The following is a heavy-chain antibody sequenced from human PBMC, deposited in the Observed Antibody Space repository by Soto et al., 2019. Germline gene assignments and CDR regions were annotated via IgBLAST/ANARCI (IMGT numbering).Heavy chain of an antibody. D-gene: IGHD3-9*01. CDR2: IIPIFGTA. CDR1: GGTFSSYA. J-gene: IGHJ4*02. Sequence: QVQLVQSGAEVKKPGSSVKVSCKASGGTFSSYAISWVRPAPGQGLEWMGGIIPIFGTANYAQKFQGRVTITAEESTSTAYMEVSSLRSEDTAVYYCARDKCAPFESYYFDYWGQGTLVTVSS. V-gene: IGHV1-69*01. CDR3: ARDKCAPFESYYFDY.